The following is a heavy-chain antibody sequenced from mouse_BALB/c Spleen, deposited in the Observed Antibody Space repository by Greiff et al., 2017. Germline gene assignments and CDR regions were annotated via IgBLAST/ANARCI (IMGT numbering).Heavy chain of an antibody. Sequence: VQLKQSGPELVKPGASVKISCKASGYTFTDYNMHWVKQSHGKSLEWIGYIYPYNGGTGYNQKFKSKATLTVDNSSSTAYMELRSLTSEDSAVYYCARGGANWDWYFDVWGAGTTVTVSS. J-gene: IGHJ1*01. CDR3: ARGGANWDWYFDV. CDR1: GYTFTDYN. CDR2: IYPYNGGT. V-gene: IGHV1S29*02. D-gene: IGHD4-1*01.